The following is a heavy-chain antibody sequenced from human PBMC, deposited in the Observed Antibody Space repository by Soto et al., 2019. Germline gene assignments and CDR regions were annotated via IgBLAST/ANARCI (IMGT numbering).Heavy chain of an antibody. CDR2: ISGSGGST. V-gene: IGHV3-23*01. J-gene: IGHJ4*02. Sequence: PGGSLRLSCAASGFTFSSYAMSWVRQAPGKGLECVSTISGSGGSTYYADSVKGRFTFSSDNSKNTLYLQMNSLRAEDTAIYYCAKKTPGIHPIDYWGQGTLVTVSS. CDR3: AKKTPGIHPIDY. CDR1: GFTFSSYA. D-gene: IGHD3-10*01.